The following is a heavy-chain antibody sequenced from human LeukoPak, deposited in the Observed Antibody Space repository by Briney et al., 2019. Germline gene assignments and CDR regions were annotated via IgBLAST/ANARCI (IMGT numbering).Heavy chain of an antibody. J-gene: IGHJ6*02. V-gene: IGHV3-7*01. CDR1: GFTFSSYW. CDR2: IKQDGSEK. Sequence: GSLRLSCAASGFTFSSYWMIWVRQAPGKGLEWVANIKQDGSEKYYVDSVKGRFTISRDNAKNSLYLQMNSLRAEDTAVYYCARDDGIAAAGDYYYYGMDVWGQGTTVTVSS. CDR3: ARDDGIAAAGDYYYYGMDV. D-gene: IGHD6-13*01.